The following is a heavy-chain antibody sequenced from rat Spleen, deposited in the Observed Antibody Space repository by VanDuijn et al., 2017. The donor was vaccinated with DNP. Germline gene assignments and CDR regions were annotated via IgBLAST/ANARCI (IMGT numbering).Heavy chain of an antibody. D-gene: IGHD1-11*01. CDR1: GFNFNDHW. V-gene: IGHV4-2*01. Sequence: EVKLVESGGGLVQPGRSLKLSCAASGFNFNDHWMGWVRQAPGKGLEWIGQINKESSTINYSPSSKDKFTISRDNAQNTLYLQMSKLGSEETAIYYCARGPNYGGYLDYFDYWGQGVMVTVSS. J-gene: IGHJ2*01. CDR2: INKESSTI. CDR3: ARGPNYGGYLDYFDY.